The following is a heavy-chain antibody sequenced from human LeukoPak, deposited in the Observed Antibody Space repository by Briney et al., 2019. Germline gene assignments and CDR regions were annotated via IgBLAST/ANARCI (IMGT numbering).Heavy chain of an antibody. CDR2: ISYDGSNK. CDR1: GFTFSSYA. CDR3: AIPPYGYSYGIAQGGDY. V-gene: IGHV3-30-3*01. J-gene: IGHJ4*02. D-gene: IGHD5-18*01. Sequence: GGSLRLSCAASGFTFSSYAMHWVRQAPGKGLEWVAVISYDGSNKYYADSVKGRFTISRDNSKNTLYLQMNSLRAEDTAVYYCAIPPYGYSYGIAQGGDYWGQGTLVTVSS.